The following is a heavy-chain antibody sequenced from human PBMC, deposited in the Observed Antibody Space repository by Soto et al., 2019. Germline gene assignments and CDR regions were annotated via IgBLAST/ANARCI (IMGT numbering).Heavy chain of an antibody. Sequence: QLQLVQSGAEVERPGASVRVSCKAYGYPFSKYGISWIRQAPGQGLEWMGWIKPDNGDTNYAQKFQGRVNMTTDTSSNTAYMELRSLRSDDTAVYYCATSYDSGFDPWGQGTLVSVTS. CDR2: IKPDNGDT. D-gene: IGHD5-12*01. V-gene: IGHV1-18*04. CDR1: GYPFSKYG. J-gene: IGHJ5*02. CDR3: ATSYDSGFDP.